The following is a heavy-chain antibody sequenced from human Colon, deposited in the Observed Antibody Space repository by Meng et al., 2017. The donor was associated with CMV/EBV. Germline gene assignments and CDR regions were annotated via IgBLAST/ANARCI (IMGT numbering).Heavy chain of an antibody. V-gene: IGHV1-2*02. J-gene: IGHJ1*01. CDR2: INPNSGGT. Sequence: GQLVQCGGEVKKPGASVKVSCKASGYTFTGYYMHWVRQAPGQGLEWMGWINPNSGGTNYAQKFQGRVTMTRDTSISTAYMELSRLRSDDTAVYYCATVSSGYYLYFQHWGQGTLVTVSS. D-gene: IGHD3-22*01. CDR3: ATVSSGYYLYFQH. CDR1: GYTFTGYY.